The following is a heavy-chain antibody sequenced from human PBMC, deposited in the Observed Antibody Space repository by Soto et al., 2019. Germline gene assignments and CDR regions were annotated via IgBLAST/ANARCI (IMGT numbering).Heavy chain of an antibody. CDR3: ARKYYYDDRPFDY. Sequence: ASVKVSCKASGYTFTSYYIHWVRQAPGQGLEWMGIINPSGGSTSYAHKFQGRVTMTRDTSTSTVYMELSSLGSEDTAVYYCARKYYYDDRPFDYWGQGTLVTVSS. CDR1: GYTFTSYY. D-gene: IGHD3-22*01. V-gene: IGHV1-46*01. CDR2: INPSGGST. J-gene: IGHJ4*02.